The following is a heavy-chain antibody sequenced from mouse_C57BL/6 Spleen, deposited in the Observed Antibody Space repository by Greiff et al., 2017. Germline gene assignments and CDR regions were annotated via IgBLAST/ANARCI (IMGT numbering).Heavy chain of an antibody. CDR2: IDPNRGGT. J-gene: IGHJ1*03. CDR3: ARGGITTEWYFDV. Sequence: QVQLQQPGAELVKPGASVKLSCKASGYTFTSYWMHWVKQRPGRGLEWIGRIDPNRGGTKYNEKFKSKATLTVDKPSSTAYMQLSSLTSEDSAVYYCARGGITTEWYFDVWGTGTTVTVSS. D-gene: IGHD1-1*01. V-gene: IGHV1-72*01. CDR1: GYTFTSYW.